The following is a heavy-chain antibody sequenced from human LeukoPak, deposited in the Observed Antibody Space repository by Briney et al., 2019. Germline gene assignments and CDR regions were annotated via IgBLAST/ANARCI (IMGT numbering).Heavy chain of an antibody. CDR3: ARKGHGRIVVVPAAQKFSGYFQH. Sequence: PSETLSLTCAVSGGSFSGYYWSWGRQPPGQGLEWIGGINHSGSTKYNPSLKSRVTKSPDTSKNHFSRKLSSVTAADTAVYYCARKGHGRIVVVPAAQKFSGYFQHWGQGTLVTVSS. D-gene: IGHD2-2*01. J-gene: IGHJ1*01. CDR1: GGSFSGYY. CDR2: INHSGST. V-gene: IGHV4-34*01.